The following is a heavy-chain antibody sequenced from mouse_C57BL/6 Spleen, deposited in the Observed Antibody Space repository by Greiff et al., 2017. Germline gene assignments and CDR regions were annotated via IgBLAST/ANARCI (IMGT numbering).Heavy chain of an antibody. Sequence: VQLQQSGPELVKPGASVKISCKASGYSFTDYNMNWVKQSNGKSLEWIGVITPNYGTTSYNQKFKGKATLTVDHYSSTAYMQLNSLTSEDSAVYYCARGVVATRGYYFDYWRQRNTLTVSS. CDR3: ARGVVATRGYYFDY. CDR2: ITPNYGTT. D-gene: IGHD1-1*01. J-gene: IGHJ2*01. V-gene: IGHV1-39*01. CDR1: GYSFTDYN.